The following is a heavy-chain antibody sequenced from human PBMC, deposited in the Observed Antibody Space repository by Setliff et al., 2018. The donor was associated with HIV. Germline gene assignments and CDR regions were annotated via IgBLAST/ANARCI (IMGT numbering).Heavy chain of an antibody. J-gene: IGHJ4*02. D-gene: IGHD6-13*01. CDR1: GYAFTDYS. V-gene: IGHV1-2*06. CDR2: INPDSRCT. CDR3: ARGVKGIATTGKYYFDY. Sequence: GASVKVSCKTSGYAFTDYSIHWVRQAPGQGLEWVGRINPDSRCTNYAQTFQGRVTMTRDTSVSTAFMELSRLKSDDTAVFYCARGVKGIATTGKYYFDYWGQGTLVTVSS.